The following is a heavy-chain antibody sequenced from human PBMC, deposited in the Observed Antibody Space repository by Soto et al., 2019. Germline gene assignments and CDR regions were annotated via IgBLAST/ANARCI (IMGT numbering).Heavy chain of an antibody. CDR2: IYYSGST. J-gene: IGHJ6*02. V-gene: IGHV4-61*01. D-gene: IGHD3-16*01. Sequence: QAQLQESGPGLVKPSETLSLTCTVSGGSVSSGSYHWTWIRQPPGKGLEWIGYIYYSGSTNYNPSLKSRVTRSVDTSKNQFSLKLSSVTAADTAVYYCARDNMRARDGMDVWGQGTTVTVSS. CDR3: ARDNMRARDGMDV. CDR1: GGSVSSGSYH.